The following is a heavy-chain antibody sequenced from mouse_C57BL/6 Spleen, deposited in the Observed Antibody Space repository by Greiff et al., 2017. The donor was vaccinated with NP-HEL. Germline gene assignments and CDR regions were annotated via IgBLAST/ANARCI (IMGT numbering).Heavy chain of an antibody. CDR3: ARRIFTTVVAHFDY. CDR2: IDPSDSYT. CDR1: GYTFTSYW. D-gene: IGHD1-1*01. J-gene: IGHJ2*01. Sequence: QVHVKQPGAELVKPGASVKLSCKASGYTFTSYWMQWVKQRPGQGLEWIGEIDPSDSYTNYNQKFKGKATLTVDTSSSTAYMQLSSLTSEDSAVYYCARRIFTTVVAHFDYWGQGTTLTVSS. V-gene: IGHV1-50*01.